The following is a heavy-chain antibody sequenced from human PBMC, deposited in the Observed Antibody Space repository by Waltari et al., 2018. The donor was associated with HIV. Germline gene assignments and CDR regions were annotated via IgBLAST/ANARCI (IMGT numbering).Heavy chain of an antibody. CDR2: IYSNGVS. CDR1: TGYITQSYY. J-gene: IGHJ4*02. D-gene: IGHD6-19*01. CDR3: VALRTVTGTIDK. Sequence: QLQLQESGPALVKPSETLSLTCTVSTGYITQSYYWGWVRQFPGTGLEWIGSIYSNGVSHYAPSLKSRVVLSVDMSKNQFSLTLTAVTAADTSRYFCVALRTVTGTIDKWGQGTLVTVS. V-gene: IGHV4-39*01.